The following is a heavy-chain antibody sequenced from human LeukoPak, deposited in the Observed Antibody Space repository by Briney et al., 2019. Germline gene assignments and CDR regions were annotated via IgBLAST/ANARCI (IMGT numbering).Heavy chain of an antibody. CDR1: GFTFSSYS. CDR3: TREAPGGDYYDSSGYGTSY. CDR2: IRSKAYGGTT. J-gene: IGHJ4*02. V-gene: IGHV3-49*04. Sequence: PGGSLRLSCAASGFTFSSYSMNWVRQAPGKGLEWVGFIRSKAYGGTTEYAASVKGRFTISRDDSKSIAYLQMNSLKTEDTAVYYCTREAPGGDYYDSSGYGTSYWGQGTLVTVSS. D-gene: IGHD3-22*01.